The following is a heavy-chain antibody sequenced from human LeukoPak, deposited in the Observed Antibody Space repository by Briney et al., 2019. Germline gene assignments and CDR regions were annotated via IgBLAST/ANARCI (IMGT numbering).Heavy chain of an antibody. CDR1: GGSFSGYY. CDR2: INHSGST. CDR3: ARPNYDILTGYSAYFDY. V-gene: IGHV4-34*01. J-gene: IGHJ4*02. D-gene: IGHD3-9*01. Sequence: KSSETLSLTCAVYGGSFSGYYWSWIRQPPGKGLEWIGEINHSGSTNYNPSLKSRVTISVDTSKNQFSLKLSSVTAADTAVYYCARPNYDILTGYSAYFDYWGQGTLVTVSS.